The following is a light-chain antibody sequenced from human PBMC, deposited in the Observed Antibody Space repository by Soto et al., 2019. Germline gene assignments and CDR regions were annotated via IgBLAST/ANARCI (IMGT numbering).Light chain of an antibody. V-gene: IGKV1-39*01. CDR1: RGVGSY. Sequence: DIQMTQSPSSLSASVGDRVTITCRASRGVGSYLNWYQQKPGKAPNLLIYAASSLQSGVPSRFSGSGSGSDFTLTISSLQPEDFATYYCQQSYTTPLTFGLGTRVDIK. CDR2: AAS. CDR3: QQSYTTPLT. J-gene: IGKJ1*01.